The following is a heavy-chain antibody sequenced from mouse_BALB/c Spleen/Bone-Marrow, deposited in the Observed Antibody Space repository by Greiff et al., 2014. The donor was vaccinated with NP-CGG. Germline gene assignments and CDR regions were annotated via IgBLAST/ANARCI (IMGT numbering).Heavy chain of an antibody. CDR3: ARSGERYGAMDY. CDR2: ISDGGTYT. V-gene: IGHV5-4*02. Sequence: VQVVESGGDLVKPGGSLKLSCAASGFTFSDFYMFWFRQTPEKRLEWVATISDGGTYTYYPDSVKGRFTISRDNAKNNLYLQMSSLKSEDTAMYYCARSGERYGAMDYWGQGTSVTVSS. D-gene: IGHD1-1*02. J-gene: IGHJ4*01. CDR1: GFTFSDFY.